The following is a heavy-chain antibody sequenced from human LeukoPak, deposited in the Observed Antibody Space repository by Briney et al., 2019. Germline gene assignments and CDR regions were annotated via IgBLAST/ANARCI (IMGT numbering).Heavy chain of an antibody. V-gene: IGHV3-66*01. Sequence: GGSLRLSCAASGFTVGNSYLNWVRQAPGKGLVWGSVIYSGGETFYADSVKGRFTISRDNSKNTLYLQMNSLIVEDTAVYYCARETSGSHWNWGQGALVTVSS. CDR3: ARETSGSHWN. CDR2: IYSGGET. J-gene: IGHJ4*02. D-gene: IGHD1-26*01. CDR1: GFTVGNSY.